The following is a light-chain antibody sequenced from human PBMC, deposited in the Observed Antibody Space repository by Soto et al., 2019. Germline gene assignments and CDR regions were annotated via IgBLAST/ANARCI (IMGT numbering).Light chain of an antibody. V-gene: IGKV3-15*01. CDR3: HQFNKWPPV. CDR1: QSVGRN. Sequence: EIVMTQSPVTLSVPPGERATLSCRASQSVGRNVAWYQQKPGGAPRLLMYDASNRATGILARFSGSGSGTEFSPLISSLQSDDFSVYYCHQFNKWPPVFGPGTTVDIK. CDR2: DAS. J-gene: IGKJ3*01.